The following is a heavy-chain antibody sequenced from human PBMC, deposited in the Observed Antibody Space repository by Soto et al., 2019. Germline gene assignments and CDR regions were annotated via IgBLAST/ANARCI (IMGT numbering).Heavy chain of an antibody. CDR2: ISSSSYI. CDR3: ARDSRTPSYYDFWSGYPGYYYYGMDV. D-gene: IGHD3-3*01. J-gene: IGHJ6*02. CDR1: GFTFSSYS. Sequence: GGSLRLSCAASGFTFSSYSMNWVRQAPGKGLEWVSSISSSSYIYYADSVKGRFTISRDNAKNSLYLQMNSLRAEDTAVYYCARDSRTPSYYDFWSGYPGYYYYGMDVWGQGTTVTVSS. V-gene: IGHV3-21*01.